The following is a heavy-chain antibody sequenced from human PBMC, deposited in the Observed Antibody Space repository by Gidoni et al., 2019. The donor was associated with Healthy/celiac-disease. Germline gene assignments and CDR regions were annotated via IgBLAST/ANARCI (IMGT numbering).Heavy chain of an antibody. CDR2: INPNSGGT. D-gene: IGHD1-26*01. Sequence: QVQLVQSGAEVKKPGASVKVSCKASGYTFTAYYMHWVRQAPGQGLEWMGRINPNSGGTNYAQKFQGRVTMTRDTSISTAYMELSRLRSDDTAVYYCAREEWVLKWELLPGGYWGQGTLVTVSS. CDR1: GYTFTAYY. J-gene: IGHJ4*02. CDR3: AREEWVLKWELLPGGY. V-gene: IGHV1-2*06.